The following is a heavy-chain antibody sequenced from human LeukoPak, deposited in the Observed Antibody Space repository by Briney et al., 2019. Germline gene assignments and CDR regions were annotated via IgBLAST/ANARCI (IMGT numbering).Heavy chain of an antibody. V-gene: IGHV4-30-4*01. J-gene: IGHJ5*02. D-gene: IGHD3-16*01. CDR1: GGSISSGDYY. CDR2: INHSGST. Sequence: SQTLSLTCTVSGGSISSGDYYGSWIRQPPGKGLEWIGEINHSGSTNYNPSLKSRVTISVDTSKNQFSLKLSSVTAADTAVYYCARCLPRLITADNWFDPWGQGTLVTVSS. CDR3: ARCLPRLITADNWFDP.